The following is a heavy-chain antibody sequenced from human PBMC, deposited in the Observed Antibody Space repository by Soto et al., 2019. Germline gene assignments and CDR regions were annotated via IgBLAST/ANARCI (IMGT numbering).Heavy chain of an antibody. D-gene: IGHD4-4*01. Sequence: GGSLRLSCAASGFTFSSYAMSWVRQAPGKGLEWVSAISGSGGSTYYADSVKGRFTISRDNSKNTLYLQMNSLRAEDTAVYYCAKYDHSNEGLYYGMDVWGQGTTVTVSS. CDR3: AKYDHSNEGLYYGMDV. V-gene: IGHV3-23*01. CDR1: GFTFSSYA. J-gene: IGHJ6*02. CDR2: ISGSGGST.